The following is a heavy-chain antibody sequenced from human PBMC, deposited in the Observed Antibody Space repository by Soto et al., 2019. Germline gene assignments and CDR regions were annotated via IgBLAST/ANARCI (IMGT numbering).Heavy chain of an antibody. J-gene: IGHJ4*02. CDR3: ARDDPQDNWNDGEFDY. Sequence: GGSLRLSCAASGFTFSKNSVSWVRQAPGKGLEWVSDIKGNGGKTYYVDSVKGRFTISRDNAKNSLYLQMNSLRAEDTAVYYCARDDPQDNWNDGEFDYWGQGTLVTVSS. CDR2: IKGNGGKT. D-gene: IGHD1-1*01. V-gene: IGHV3-23*01. CDR1: GFTFSKNS.